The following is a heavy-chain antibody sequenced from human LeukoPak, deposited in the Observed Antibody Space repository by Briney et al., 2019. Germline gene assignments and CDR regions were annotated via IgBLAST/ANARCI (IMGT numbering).Heavy chain of an antibody. CDR3: AKDDYGDYTEYFQH. V-gene: IGHV3-30*18. Sequence: GRSLRLSCAASGFTFSSYGMHWVRQAPGKGLEWVAVISYDGSNKYYADSVKGRFTISRDNSKNTLYLQMNSLRAEDTAVYYCAKDDYGDYTEYFQHWGQGTLVTVSS. D-gene: IGHD4-17*01. J-gene: IGHJ1*01. CDR2: ISYDGSNK. CDR1: GFTFSSYG.